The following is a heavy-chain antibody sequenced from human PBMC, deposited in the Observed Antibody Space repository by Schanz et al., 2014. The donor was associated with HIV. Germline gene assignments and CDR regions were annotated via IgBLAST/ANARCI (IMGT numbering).Heavy chain of an antibody. D-gene: IGHD1-26*01. Sequence: QVQLVQSGAEVKKPGASVKVSCKASGYNLTDYYIMHWVRQAPGEGLEWMGIINPGGGNAVYAQMFQVRVTMTRDTSISTAYLEVDSLKSEDTAVYYCARGPKWEGLMDVWGQGTTVIVSS. CDR1: GYNLTDYY. J-gene: IGHJ6*02. V-gene: IGHV1-46*01. CDR2: INPGGGNA. CDR3: ARGPKWEGLMDV.